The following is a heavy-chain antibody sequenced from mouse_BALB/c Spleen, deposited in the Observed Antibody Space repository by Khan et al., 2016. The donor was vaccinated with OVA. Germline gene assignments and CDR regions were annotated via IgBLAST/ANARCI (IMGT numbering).Heavy chain of an antibody. CDR2: IGPGSSNT. Sequence: DLVKPGTSVKLSCKASGYTFTSYWINWIKQGPGQGLEWIGRIGPGSSNTYYSEMFKGKAALTVDTSSTTAYIQLSSLSSEDSAVYFCARENYYGRTYYAMDYWGQGTSVTVSS. D-gene: IGHD1-1*01. J-gene: IGHJ4*01. V-gene: IGHV1S41*01. CDR1: GYTFTSYW. CDR3: ARENYYGRTYYAMDY.